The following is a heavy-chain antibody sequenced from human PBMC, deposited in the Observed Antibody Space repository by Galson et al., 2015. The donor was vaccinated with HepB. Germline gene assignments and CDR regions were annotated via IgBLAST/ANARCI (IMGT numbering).Heavy chain of an antibody. Sequence: SLRLSCAASGFTFSNAWMNWVRQAPGKGLEWVGRIKSKTDGGTTDYAAPVKGRFTISRDDSKNTLYLQMNSLKTEDTAVYYCTTLPKRVRGVIRAYFDYWGQGTLVTVSS. V-gene: IGHV3-15*07. CDR2: IKSKTDGGTT. CDR3: TTLPKRVRGVIRAYFDY. D-gene: IGHD3-10*01. CDR1: GFTFSNAW. J-gene: IGHJ4*02.